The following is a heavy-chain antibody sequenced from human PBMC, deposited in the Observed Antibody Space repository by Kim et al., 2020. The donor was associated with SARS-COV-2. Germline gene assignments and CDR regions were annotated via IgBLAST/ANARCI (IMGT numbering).Heavy chain of an antibody. V-gene: IGHV3-48*02. J-gene: IGHJ5*02. D-gene: IGHD6-6*01. CDR3: ARWCWGDSSSFGACWCDP. Sequence: KGRFTISRDNAKNSLYQQMNSRRDEDTAVYYCARWCWGDSSSFGACWCDPWGQGTLVTVSS.